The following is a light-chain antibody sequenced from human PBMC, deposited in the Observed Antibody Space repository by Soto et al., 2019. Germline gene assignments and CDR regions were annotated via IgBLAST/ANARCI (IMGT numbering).Light chain of an antibody. Sequence: IQMTQSPSSLSASVGDRVTITCRASQSISSYLNWYQQKPGKAPNLLIYSASSLHTGVPSRFSGRLSGTDFTLTISSLQPEDSAIYYCLQDYGYPRTFGQGTKVDIK. CDR1: QSISSY. CDR3: LQDYGYPRT. J-gene: IGKJ1*01. CDR2: SAS. V-gene: IGKV1-6*01.